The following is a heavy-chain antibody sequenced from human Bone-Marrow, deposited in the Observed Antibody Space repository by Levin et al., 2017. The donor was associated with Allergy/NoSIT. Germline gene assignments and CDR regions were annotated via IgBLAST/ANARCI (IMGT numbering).Heavy chain of an antibody. Sequence: GGSLILSCATSGFTFSNAWMSWVRQAPGKGLEWVGRIYTNAEGGTADYAAPVKGRFTISRDDSKNTVYLQMFRLRTEDTAVYYCSPTPNWNFDSWGQGALVSVSS. CDR3: SPTPNWNFDS. D-gene: IGHD1-20*01. J-gene: IGHJ4*02. CDR1: GFTFSNAW. CDR2: IYTNAEGGTA. V-gene: IGHV3-15*01.